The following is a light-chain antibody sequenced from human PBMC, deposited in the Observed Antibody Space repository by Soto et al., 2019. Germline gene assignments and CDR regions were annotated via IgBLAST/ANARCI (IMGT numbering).Light chain of an antibody. CDR1: QRLLFSDGDTC. J-gene: IGKJ2*02. Sequence: DVVMTQSPVSLPVAPGEPASISCGSSQRLLFSDGDTCLDWYLQKPGQAPQLLMYLASNRASGGPDRFSGSGSGTDFTLKISRVEPEDVGVDYCMKALQVAGTFGQGTK. CDR2: LAS. V-gene: IGKV2-28*01. CDR3: MKALQVAGT.